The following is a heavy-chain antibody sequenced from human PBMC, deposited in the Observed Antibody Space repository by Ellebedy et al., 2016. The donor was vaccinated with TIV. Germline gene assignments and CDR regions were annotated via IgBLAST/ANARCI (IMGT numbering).Heavy chain of an antibody. CDR2: TIPILGTP. Sequence: SVKVSXKASGGTFNSYLINWVRQAPGQGLEWMGGTIPILGTPKFALKFQGRVTISADKSTRTAYMELSSLRSEDTAVYYCATKRGPGFADAFDIWGQGTMVTVSS. D-gene: IGHD5-12*01. J-gene: IGHJ3*02. CDR3: ATKRGPGFADAFDI. CDR1: GGTFNSYL. V-gene: IGHV1-69*10.